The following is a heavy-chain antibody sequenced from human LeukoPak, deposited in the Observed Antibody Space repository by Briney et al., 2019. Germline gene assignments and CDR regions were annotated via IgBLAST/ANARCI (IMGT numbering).Heavy chain of an antibody. J-gene: IGHJ6*04. D-gene: IGHD3-10*01. V-gene: IGHV3-74*01. CDR3: ARGRSYGSGSSPYGMDV. CDR1: GFTFSSYW. CDR2: INSDGSST. Sequence: GGSLRLSCAASGFTFSSYWMHWVRQAPGKGLVWVAHINSDGSSTSYADSVKGRFTISRDNAKNTLYVQMNSLRAEGTAVYYCARGRSYGSGSSPYGMDVWGKGTTVTVSS.